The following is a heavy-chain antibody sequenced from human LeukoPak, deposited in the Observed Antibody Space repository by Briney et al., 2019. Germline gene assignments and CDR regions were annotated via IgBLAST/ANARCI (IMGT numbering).Heavy chain of an antibody. CDR2: FDPEDGET. V-gene: IGHV1-24*01. D-gene: IGHD3-10*01. J-gene: IGHJ4*02. CDR1: GYTLTELS. Sequence: ASVKVSCKVSGYTLTELSMHWVRQAPGKGLECMGGFDPEDGETIYAQKFQGRVTMTEDTSTDTAYMELSSLRSEDTAVYYCATAAYGFLDIDYWGQGTLVTVSS. CDR3: ATAAYGFLDIDY.